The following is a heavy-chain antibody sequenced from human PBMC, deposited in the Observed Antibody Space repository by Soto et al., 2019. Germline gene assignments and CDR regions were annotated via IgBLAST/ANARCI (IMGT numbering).Heavy chain of an antibody. Sequence: GGSLRLSCAASGFPFTDYALSLVRQSPGKGLEWVATISVIGGSTYLADSVKGRLSISRDNSKNTVSLLMNSLRAEDTAVYFCARGSSGYSSSWYYFDYWGRGTLVTVSX. D-gene: IGHD6-13*01. CDR2: ISVIGGST. J-gene: IGHJ4*01. CDR1: GFPFTDYA. V-gene: IGHV3-23*01. CDR3: ARGSSGYSSSWYYFDY.